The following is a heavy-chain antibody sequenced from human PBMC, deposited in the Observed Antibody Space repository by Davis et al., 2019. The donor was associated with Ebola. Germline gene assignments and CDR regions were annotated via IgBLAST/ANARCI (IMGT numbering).Heavy chain of an antibody. V-gene: IGHV3-23*01. J-gene: IGHJ6*02. CDR2: ISGSGTNT. Sequence: GGSLRLSCTASGFTFSYYAMTWVRQAPGKGLEWISSISGSGTNTYYADSVKGRFTISRDNSDNTLSLQMDSLRVEDTAVYYCAKDNRFFGVVSPPGGLDVWGQGTTVTVSS. CDR3: AKDNRFFGVVSPPGGLDV. D-gene: IGHD3-3*01. CDR1: GFTFSYYA.